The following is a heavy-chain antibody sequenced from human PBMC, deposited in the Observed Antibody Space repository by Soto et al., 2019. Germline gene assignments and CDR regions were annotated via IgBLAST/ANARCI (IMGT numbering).Heavy chain of an antibody. CDR1: GGPMNNYY. CDR2: MGYNGFT. J-gene: IGHJ6*02. Sequence: QVQLQESGPGLVKPSETLSLTCTISGGPMNNYYCSWFRQPRGQGLEWIGYMGYNGFTRYNPSLRSRVAISLDTAKHQFSLTLSSVTAADTALYYCARQGFGELHGLVDVWGQGITVTVSS. V-gene: IGHV4-59*08. CDR3: ARQGFGELHGLVDV. D-gene: IGHD3-10*01.